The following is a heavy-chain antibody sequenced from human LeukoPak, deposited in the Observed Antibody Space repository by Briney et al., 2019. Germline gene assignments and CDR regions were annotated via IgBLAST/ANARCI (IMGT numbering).Heavy chain of an antibody. CDR1: GFTFRNYA. CDR3: AKSDPGYCAGGSCNLGIDY. D-gene: IGHD2-15*01. CDR2: VRAGGGSR. V-gene: IGHV3-23*01. J-gene: IGHJ4*02. Sequence: GGSLRLSCAASGFTFRNYAMTWVRQAPGKGLEWVSSVRAGGGSRWYADSVKGRFTISKAEYTNSLYLQMSGLRAEDTAVYYCAKSDPGYCAGGSCNLGIDYWGQGTLVTVSS.